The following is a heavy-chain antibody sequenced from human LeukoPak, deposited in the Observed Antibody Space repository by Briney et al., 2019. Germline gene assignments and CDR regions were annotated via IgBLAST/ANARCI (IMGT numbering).Heavy chain of an antibody. J-gene: IGHJ4*02. CDR2: IYYTGST. V-gene: IGHV4-59*01. Sequence: TSETLSLTCTVSGGSINSYYWGWIRQPPGKGLEWIGYIYYTGSTSYNPSLQSQVTISVDVSKNQFSLKLTSVSAADTAVYYCTRGDNFGSGSYHYWGQGALVTVAS. CDR1: GGSINSYY. CDR3: TRGDNFGSGSYHY. D-gene: IGHD3-10*01.